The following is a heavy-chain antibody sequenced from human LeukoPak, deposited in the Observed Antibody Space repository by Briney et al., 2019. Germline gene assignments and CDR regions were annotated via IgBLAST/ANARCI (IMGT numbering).Heavy chain of an antibody. CDR1: GFTFSSYS. Sequence: GGSLRLSCAASGFTFSSYSMNWVRQAPGKGLEWVSSISSNSIYIYYADSMKGRFTISRDNAKNSLYLQMNSLRAEDTAVYYCARGLCGGDCYDYWGQGTLVTVSS. V-gene: IGHV3-21*01. CDR3: ARGLCGGDCYDY. D-gene: IGHD2-21*01. CDR2: ISSNSIYI. J-gene: IGHJ4*02.